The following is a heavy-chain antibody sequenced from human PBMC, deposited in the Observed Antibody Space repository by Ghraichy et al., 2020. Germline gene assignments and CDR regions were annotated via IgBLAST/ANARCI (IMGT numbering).Heavy chain of an antibody. V-gene: IGHV4-59*08. Sequence: SETLSLTCTVSGASISDYYWNWVRQAPGKGLEWIASTSYSGTSTYNPSLRGRVIISVDRSKNQFSLRATSVSAADTAVYFCASETVAGTLDYWGQGTLVTVSS. CDR1: GASISDYY. J-gene: IGHJ4*02. CDR2: TSYSGTS. CDR3: ASETVAGTLDY. D-gene: IGHD6-19*01.